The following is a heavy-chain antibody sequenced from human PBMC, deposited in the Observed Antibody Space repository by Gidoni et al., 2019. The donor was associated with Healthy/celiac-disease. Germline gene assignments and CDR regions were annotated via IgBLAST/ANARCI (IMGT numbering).Heavy chain of an antibody. Sequence: QVQLVESGGGVVQPGRSPRLSCAASGFTFSSYGMPWVRQAPGKGLEWVAFIWYDGSNKYYADSVKGRFTISRDNSKNTLYLQMNSLRAEDTAVYYCARDPNIWGGMDVWGQGTTVTVSS. CDR2: IWYDGSNK. J-gene: IGHJ6*02. V-gene: IGHV3-33*01. CDR3: ARDPNIWGGMDV. CDR1: GFTFSSYG. D-gene: IGHD3-16*01.